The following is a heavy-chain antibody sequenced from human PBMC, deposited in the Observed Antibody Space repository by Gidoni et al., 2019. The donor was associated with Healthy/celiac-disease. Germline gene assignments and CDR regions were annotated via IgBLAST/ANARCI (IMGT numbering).Heavy chain of an antibody. V-gene: IGHV4-39*01. CDR1: GGPISSSSYY. CDR3: ARRVTIFGVVTAANWFDP. J-gene: IGHJ5*02. CDR2: IYYSGST. Sequence: QLQLQESGPGLVKPSETLSLTCTVSGGPISSSSYYWGWFRQPPGKGLGWIGGIYYSGSTYYNPSLKSRVTISVDTSKNQFSLKLSSVTAADTAVYYCARRVTIFGVVTAANWFDPWGQGTLVTVSS. D-gene: IGHD3-3*01.